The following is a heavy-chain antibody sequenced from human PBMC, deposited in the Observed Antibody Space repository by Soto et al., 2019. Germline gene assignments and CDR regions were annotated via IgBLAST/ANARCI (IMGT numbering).Heavy chain of an antibody. CDR1: GGSIRSGGYY. D-gene: IGHD2-2*01. CDR2: IYYSGTT. Sequence: SETISLTCTVSGGSIRSGGYYWSWIRQHPGKGLEWIGYIYYSGTTYYNPSLKSRVTISVDTSKNQFSLKLSSVSAADTALYYCARCSLVVVPAPGFDPWGRGTLVTVSS. CDR3: ARCSLVVVPAPGFDP. V-gene: IGHV4-31*03. J-gene: IGHJ5*02.